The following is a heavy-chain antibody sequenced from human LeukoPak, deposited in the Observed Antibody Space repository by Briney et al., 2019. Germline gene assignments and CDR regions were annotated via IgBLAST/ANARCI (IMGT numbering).Heavy chain of an antibody. V-gene: IGHV3-23*01. J-gene: IGHJ4*02. CDR1: GFTFSSYA. Sequence: PGGSLRLSCAASGFTFSSYAMSWVRQAPGKGLEWVSDISGSGGNTYYADSVKGRFTISRDNSKNTLYLQMNSLRAEDTAVYYCAKLGQLWLLSYFDYWGQGTLVTVSS. CDR2: ISGSGGNT. CDR3: AKLGQLWLLSYFDY. D-gene: IGHD5-18*01.